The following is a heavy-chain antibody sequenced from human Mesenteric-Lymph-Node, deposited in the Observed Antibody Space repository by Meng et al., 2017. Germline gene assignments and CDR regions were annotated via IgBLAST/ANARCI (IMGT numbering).Heavy chain of an antibody. Sequence: GESLKISCTASGFTFGDYYLSWFRQAPGKGLEWVGFIRSKAYGGTIEYAASVKGRFTISRDDSNNSLYLQMNSLESEDTAVYYCARVSHGGTSAYWGQGTLVTVS. CDR2: IRSKAYGGTI. J-gene: IGHJ4*02. CDR3: ARVSHGGTSAY. V-gene: IGHV3-49*03. CDR1: GFTFGDYY. D-gene: IGHD2-15*01.